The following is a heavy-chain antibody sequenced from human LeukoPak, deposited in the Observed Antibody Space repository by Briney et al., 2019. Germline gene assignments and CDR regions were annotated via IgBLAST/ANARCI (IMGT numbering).Heavy chain of an antibody. V-gene: IGHV3-23*01. D-gene: IGHD7-27*01. CDR3: AIGPPYAPGVLDV. J-gene: IGHJ6*04. Sequence: GGSLRLSCAASGFTFSNYAMSWVRQVPGKGLEWVSTISGPGSSTYSADSVKGRFTISRDNSKNTLYLQMHSLRAEDTAAYYCAIGPPYAPGVLDVWGKGTTVTISS. CDR2: ISGPGSST. CDR1: GFTFSNYA.